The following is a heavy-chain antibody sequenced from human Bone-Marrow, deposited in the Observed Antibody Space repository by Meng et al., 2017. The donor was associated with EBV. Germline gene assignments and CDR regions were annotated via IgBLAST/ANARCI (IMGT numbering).Heavy chain of an antibody. CDR3: ARDSKQGFDY. J-gene: IGHJ4*02. Sequence: QVTVVSVGAEVKKPGASVKVSCNASGYTFTGYYMQWVRQAPGQGLEWMGWINPNRGGTNYAQKFQGWVTMTRDTSISTAYMELSRLRSDDTAVYYCARDSKQGFDYWGQGTLVTVSS. CDR1: GYTFTGYY. CDR2: INPNRGGT. V-gene: IGHV1-2*04. D-gene: IGHD6-13*01.